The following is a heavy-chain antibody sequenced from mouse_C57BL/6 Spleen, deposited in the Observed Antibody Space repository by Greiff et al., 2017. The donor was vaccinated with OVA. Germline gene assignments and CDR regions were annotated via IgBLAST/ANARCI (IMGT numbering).Heavy chain of an antibody. V-gene: IGHV5-6*02. Sequence: DVMLVESGGDLVKPGGSLKLSCAASGFTFSSYGMSWVRQTPDKRLEWVATISSGGSYTYYPDSVKGRFTISRDNAKNTLYLQMSSLKSEDTAMYYCARPPVDVWGTGTTVTVSS. CDR2: ISSGGSYT. J-gene: IGHJ1*03. CDR1: GFTFSSYG. CDR3: ARPPVDV.